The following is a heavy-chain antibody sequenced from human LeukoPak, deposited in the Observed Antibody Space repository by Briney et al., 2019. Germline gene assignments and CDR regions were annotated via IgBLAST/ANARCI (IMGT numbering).Heavy chain of an antibody. V-gene: IGHV4-59*08. Sequence: PSETLSLTCTVSGGSISSYYWGWIRQPPGKGLEWIGYIYYSGSTNYNPSLKSRVTISLDTSKNQFSLKLYSVTAADTAVYYCARLRGYSYGSGVLDYWGQGDLVTASS. CDR2: IYYSGST. CDR3: ARLRGYSYGSGVLDY. CDR1: GGSISSYY. D-gene: IGHD5-18*01. J-gene: IGHJ4*02.